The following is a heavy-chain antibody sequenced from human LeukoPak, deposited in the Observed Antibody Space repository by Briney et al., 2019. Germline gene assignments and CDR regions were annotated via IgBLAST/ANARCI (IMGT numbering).Heavy chain of an antibody. V-gene: IGHV3-23*01. J-gene: IGHJ4*02. Sequence: LPGGSLRLSCAASGFTFSNYAMSWVRQAPGKGLEWVSAISGSGGSTYYADSVKGRFTISRDSSKNTLYLQMNSLRAEDTAVYYCATRGGYFDYWGQGTLVTVSS. D-gene: IGHD3-10*01. CDR2: ISGSGGST. CDR3: ATRGGYFDY. CDR1: GFTFSNYA.